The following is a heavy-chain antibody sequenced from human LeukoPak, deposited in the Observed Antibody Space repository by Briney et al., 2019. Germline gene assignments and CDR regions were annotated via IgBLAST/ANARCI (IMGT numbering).Heavy chain of an antibody. D-gene: IGHD3-3*01. V-gene: IGHV1-2*02. Sequence: GASVKVSCKASGYTFTGYYMHWVRQTPGQGLEWMGWINPNSGGTNYAQKFQGRVTMTRDTSISTAYMELSRLRSDDTAVYYCARDGILRFLEWLDYWGQGTLVTVSS. CDR1: GYTFTGYY. J-gene: IGHJ4*02. CDR3: ARDGILRFLEWLDY. CDR2: INPNSGGT.